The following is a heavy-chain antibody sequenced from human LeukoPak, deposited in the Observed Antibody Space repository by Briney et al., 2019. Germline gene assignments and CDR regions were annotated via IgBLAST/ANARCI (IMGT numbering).Heavy chain of an antibody. D-gene: IGHD3-22*01. J-gene: IGHJ4*02. V-gene: IGHV3-23*01. CDR1: GFTFRSYA. CDR2: ISGSGGST. Sequence: GGSLRLSCEASGFTFRSYAMSGVGRAQGKGGEGVSAISGSGGSTYYADSVKGRFTISRDNSKNTLYLQMNSLRAEDTAVYYCAKEMRYYDSSGYSQYYFDYWGQGTLVTVSS. CDR3: AKEMRYYDSSGYSQYYFDY.